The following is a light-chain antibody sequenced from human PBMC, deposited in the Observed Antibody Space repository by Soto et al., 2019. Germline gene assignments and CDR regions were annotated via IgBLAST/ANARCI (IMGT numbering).Light chain of an antibody. CDR1: SSDVGGYNY. CDR2: DVS. V-gene: IGLV2-14*01. J-gene: IGLJ2*01. Sequence: QSALTQPASVSGSPGQSITISCTGTSSDVGGYNYVSWYQQHPGKAPKLMIYDVSNRPSGVSNRFSGSKSGNTASLTISGLQAEDEADYYCSSYTSSTVVFWGGTKLTVL. CDR3: SSYTSSTVV.